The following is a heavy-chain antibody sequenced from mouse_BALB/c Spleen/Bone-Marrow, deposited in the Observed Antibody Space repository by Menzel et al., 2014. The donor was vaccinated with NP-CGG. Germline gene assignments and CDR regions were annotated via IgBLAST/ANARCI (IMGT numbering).Heavy chain of an antibody. CDR1: GFTFSSYA. D-gene: IGHD3-1*01. Sequence: EVQLVESGGGLVKPGGSLKLSCAASGFTFSSYAMSWVRQSPEKRLEWVAEISSGGSYTYYPDTVTGRFTISRDNAKNTLYLGMSSLRSEDTAMYYCARDRATMYDPAWFAYWGQGTLVTVSA. J-gene: IGHJ3*01. CDR3: ARDRATMYDPAWFAY. V-gene: IGHV5-9-4*01. CDR2: ISSGGSYT.